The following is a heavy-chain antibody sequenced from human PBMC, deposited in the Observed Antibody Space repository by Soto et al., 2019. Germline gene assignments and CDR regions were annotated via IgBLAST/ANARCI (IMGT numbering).Heavy chain of an antibody. Sequence: GGSLRLSCSVSGFTFRSHTMHWVRQAPGKGLEWVALISFDGSKMFYEDSVRGRFSISRDNSMDTLYLQMNSLRPEETGIYYCPTDYYADEMGCGYFFDYWGQGTLVTVSS. V-gene: IGHV3-30*03. CDR3: PTDYYADEMGCGYFFDY. J-gene: IGHJ4*02. D-gene: IGHD3-22*01. CDR2: ISFDGSKM. CDR1: GFTFRSHT.